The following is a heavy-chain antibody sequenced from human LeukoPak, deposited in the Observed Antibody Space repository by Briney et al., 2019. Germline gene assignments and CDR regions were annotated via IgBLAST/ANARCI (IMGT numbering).Heavy chain of an antibody. J-gene: IGHJ5*02. CDR1: GYTFTGYY. Sequence: ASVKVSCKASGYTFTGYYMHWVRQAPGQGLEWMGWINPNSGGTNYAQKFQGRVTMTRDTSISTAYMELSWLRSDDTAVYYCARDSGAVPAARGNWFDPWGQGTLVTVSS. CDR3: ARDSGAVPAARGNWFDP. D-gene: IGHD2-2*01. V-gene: IGHV1-2*02. CDR2: INPNSGGT.